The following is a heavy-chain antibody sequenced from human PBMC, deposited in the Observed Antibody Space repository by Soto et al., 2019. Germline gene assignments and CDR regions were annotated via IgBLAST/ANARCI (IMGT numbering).Heavy chain of an antibody. V-gene: IGHV3-33*01. D-gene: IGHD5-18*01. J-gene: IGHJ4*02. CDR3: ARRYGSCFDY. Sequence: VGSLRLSCAASGFTFSTYGMHWVRQAPGMGLEWVAVIWYDGSHKDYADSVKGRFTISRDNSKNQFSLKLSSVTAADTAVYYCARRYGSCFDYWGQGTLVTVSS. CDR1: GFTFSTYG. CDR2: IWYDGSHK.